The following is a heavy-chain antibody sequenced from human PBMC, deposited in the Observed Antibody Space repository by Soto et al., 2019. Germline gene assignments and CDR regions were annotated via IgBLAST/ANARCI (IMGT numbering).Heavy chain of an antibody. CDR3: AARHFWSGPWTARRLDY. J-gene: IGHJ4*02. Sequence: PSETLSLTCAGSGDSINSSHWWNWVRQPPGKGLEWIGQISHSGNANYNPSLTSRVTISVDKSKNHFSLKLTSVTAADTAVYYCAARHFWSGPWTARRLDYWGQGTLVTVSS. CDR2: ISHSGNA. D-gene: IGHD3-3*02. CDR1: GDSINSSHW. V-gene: IGHV4-4*02.